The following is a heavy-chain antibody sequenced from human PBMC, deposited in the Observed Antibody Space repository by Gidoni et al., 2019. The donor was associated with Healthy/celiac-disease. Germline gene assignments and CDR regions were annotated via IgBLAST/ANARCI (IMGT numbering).Heavy chain of an antibody. CDR1: GFTFSSYG. V-gene: IGHV3-33*01. CDR2: IWYDGSNK. CDR3: ARDKRRTVAGTFDY. D-gene: IGHD6-19*01. Sequence: QVQLVESGGGVVQPGRSLRLSCAASGFTFSSYGMHWVRQAPGKGLEWVAVIWYDGSNKYYADSVKGRFTISRDNSKNTLYLQMNSLRAEDTAVYYCARDKRRTVAGTFDYWGQGTLVTVSS. J-gene: IGHJ4*02.